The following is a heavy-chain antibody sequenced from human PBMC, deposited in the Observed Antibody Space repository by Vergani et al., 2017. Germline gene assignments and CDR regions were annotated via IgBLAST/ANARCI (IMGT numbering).Heavy chain of an antibody. CDR2: ITPFNGNT. Sequence: QMQLVQSGAEVKKTGSSVKVSCKASGYTFTYRYLHWVRQAPGQALEWMGWITPFNGNTNYAQKFQDRVTITRDRSRSTAYMELSSLRSEDTAMYYCALAESSTSCRNSFCITPETGSWFDPWGQGTLVTVSS. D-gene: IGHD2-2*01. J-gene: IGHJ5*02. CDR3: ALAESSTSCRNSFCITPETGSWFDP. V-gene: IGHV1-45*02. CDR1: GYTFTYRY.